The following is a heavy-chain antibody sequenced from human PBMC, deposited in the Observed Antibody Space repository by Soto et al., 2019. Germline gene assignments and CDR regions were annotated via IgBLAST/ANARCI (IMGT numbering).Heavy chain of an antibody. CDR1: GFTFSSYG. CDR3: AKEVTLDSSPHPNYYYYGMDV. D-gene: IGHD6-13*01. CDR2: ISYDGSNK. Sequence: PGGSLRLSCAASGFTFSSYGMHWVRQAPGKGLEWVAVISYDGSNKYYADSVKGRFTISRDNSKNTLYLQMNSLRAEDTAVYYCAKEVTLDSSPHPNYYYYGMDVWGQGTTVTVSS. J-gene: IGHJ6*02. V-gene: IGHV3-30*18.